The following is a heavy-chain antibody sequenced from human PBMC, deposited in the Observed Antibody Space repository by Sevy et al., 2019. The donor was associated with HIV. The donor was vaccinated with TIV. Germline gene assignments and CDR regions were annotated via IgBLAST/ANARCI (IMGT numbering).Heavy chain of an antibody. V-gene: IGHV3-30*02. CDR3: ANIITIFGDVGVAFDI. J-gene: IGHJ3*02. CDR2: IRYDGSNK. D-gene: IGHD3-3*01. CDR1: GLTFSSYG. Sequence: GGSLRLSCAASGLTFSSYGMHWIRQAPGKGLEWVAVIRYDGSNKYYADSVKGRFTISRENSKNTLYLQMNSLRAEDTAVYYCANIITIFGDVGVAFDIWGQWTMVTVSS.